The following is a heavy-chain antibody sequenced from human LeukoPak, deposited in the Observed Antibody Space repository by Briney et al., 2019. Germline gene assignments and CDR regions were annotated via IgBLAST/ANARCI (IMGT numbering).Heavy chain of an antibody. CDR1: GYTFTNFG. V-gene: IGHV1-18*01. J-gene: IGHJ4*02. D-gene: IGHD4-17*01. CDR3: ARDRDYGDYNTQDLFVY. CDR2: ISAYNGNT. Sequence: ASVKVSCKASGYTFTNFGISWVRQAPGQGLEWMGWISAYNGNTNYAQRLQGRVTMTTDTSTSTAYMELRSLRSDYTAVYYCARDRDYGDYNTQDLFVYWGQGTLVTVSS.